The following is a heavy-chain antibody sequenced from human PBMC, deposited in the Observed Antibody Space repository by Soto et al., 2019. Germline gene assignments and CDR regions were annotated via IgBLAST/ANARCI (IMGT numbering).Heavy chain of an antibody. V-gene: IGHV1-3*01. CDR3: ARVYYDFWSGYYSWYFDL. CDR2: INAGNGNT. J-gene: IGHJ2*01. Sequence: ASVKVSCKASGYTFTSYAIHWARQAPGQRLEWMGWINAGNGNTKYSQKFQGRVTITRDTSASTAYMELSSLRSEDTAVYYCARVYYDFWSGYYSWYFDLWGRGTLVTVSS. CDR1: GYTFTSYA. D-gene: IGHD3-3*01.